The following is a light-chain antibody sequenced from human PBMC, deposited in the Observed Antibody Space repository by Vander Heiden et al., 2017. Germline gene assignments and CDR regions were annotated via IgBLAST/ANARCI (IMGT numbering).Light chain of an antibody. V-gene: IGKV1-39*01. CDR2: VAA. Sequence: DIQMTQSPSSLSASVGDRVTITCRASQSIRSYLNWYQQTPGNAPMLLIYVAATVQGGVPSRCSSSGSGTDFTLTISILQPEDVATYYCQQSYSFFTFGGGTKVEIK. CDR1: QSIRSY. CDR3: QQSYSFFT. J-gene: IGKJ4*01.